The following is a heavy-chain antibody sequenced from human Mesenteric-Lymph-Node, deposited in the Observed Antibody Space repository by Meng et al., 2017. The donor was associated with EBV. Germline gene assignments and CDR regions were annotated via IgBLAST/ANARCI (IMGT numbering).Heavy chain of an antibody. Sequence: QVQLQQWGAGLLKPSETLSLTCAVYGGSFSTFYWSWIRQPPGKWLEWIGEINHSGNTNYNPSLKSRVTISVDTSKNQFSLRLTSVTAADTAVYYCARVGEADSGDYPNEDSWGQGTLVTVSS. CDR1: GGSFSTFY. CDR3: ARVGEADSGDYPNEDS. J-gene: IGHJ4*02. D-gene: IGHD4-17*01. V-gene: IGHV4-34*01. CDR2: INHSGNT.